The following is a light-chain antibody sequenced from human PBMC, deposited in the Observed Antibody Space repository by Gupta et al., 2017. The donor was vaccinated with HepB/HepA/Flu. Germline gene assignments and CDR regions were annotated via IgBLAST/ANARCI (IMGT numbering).Light chain of an antibody. CDR3: LPQNSYPRIT. CDR2: ASS. CDR1: QGIRND. J-gene: IGKJ5*01. Sequence: DIQMTQSPSSLSASVGDRVTITCRASQGIRNDLGWYQQKPGKAPKRLIYASSSLQSGVPSRVSGSGSGTEFTLTIRSLQPEDFATYFCLPQNSYPRITFGQGTRLEIK. V-gene: IGKV1-17*01.